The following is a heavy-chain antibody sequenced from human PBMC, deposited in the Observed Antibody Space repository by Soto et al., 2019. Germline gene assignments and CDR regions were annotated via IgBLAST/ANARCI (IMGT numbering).Heavy chain of an antibody. CDR2: ISYDGNNK. V-gene: IGHV3-30*18. CDR3: AKDLGGYTRGYRCQSRMDV. CDR1: GFTVSTYA. J-gene: IGHJ6*02. Sequence: PGGSLRLSCAASGFTVSTYAMHWVRQAPGKVLEWVSLISYDGNNKYYADSVKGRFTISRDNSKNTLFLQMNGLRREDTAMYYCAKDLGGYTRGYRCQSRMDVWGQGTPATVSS. D-gene: IGHD3-16*02.